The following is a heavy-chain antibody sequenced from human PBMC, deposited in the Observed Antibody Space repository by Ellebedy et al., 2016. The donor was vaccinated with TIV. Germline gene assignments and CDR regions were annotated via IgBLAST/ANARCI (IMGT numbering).Heavy chain of an antibody. CDR2: ISYDGTNT. CDR1: GFTVSSNY. CDR3: AKDRRSVSYSFDH. J-gene: IGHJ4*02. Sequence: GGSLRLXXAASGFTVSSNYMSWVRQPPGKGLEWVAFISYDGTNTWYADSVKGRFTISRDNSKNTLYLQMNSLSAEDTAVFYCAKDRRSVSYSFDHWGQGTLVTVSS. V-gene: IGHV3-30*18. D-gene: IGHD3-10*01.